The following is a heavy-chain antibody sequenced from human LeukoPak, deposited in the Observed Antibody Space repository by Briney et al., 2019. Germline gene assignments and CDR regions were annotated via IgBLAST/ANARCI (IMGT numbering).Heavy chain of an antibody. V-gene: IGHV3-7*01. CDR2: IKQDGSEK. CDR3: ARLWTKVTIDY. CDR1: GFTFSNYW. Sequence: GGSLRLSCAASGFTFSNYWMSWVRQAPGKGLKWVANIKQDGSEKYYVDSVKGRFTISRDNAKNSLYLQINSLRAEDTAVYYCARLWTKVTIDYWGQGTLVTVSS. D-gene: IGHD1/OR15-1a*01. J-gene: IGHJ4*02.